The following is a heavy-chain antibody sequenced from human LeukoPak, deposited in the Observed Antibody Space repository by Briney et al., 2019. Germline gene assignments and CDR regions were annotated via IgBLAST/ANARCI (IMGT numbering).Heavy chain of an antibody. CDR3: AKGNGYYYAEYFQH. CDR1: GFTFSDYD. D-gene: IGHD3-22*01. V-gene: IGHV3-21*04. J-gene: IGHJ1*01. CDR2: ISSSSIYV. Sequence: GSLRLSCAASGFTFSDYDMNWVRQAPGKGLEWVSSISSSSIYVSYADSVKGRYTISRDNAKNSLYLQMNSLRTEDTALYYCAKGNGYYYAEYFQHWGQGTLVTVSS.